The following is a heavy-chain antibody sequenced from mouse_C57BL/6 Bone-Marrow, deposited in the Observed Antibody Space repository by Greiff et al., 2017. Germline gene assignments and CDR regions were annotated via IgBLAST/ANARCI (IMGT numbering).Heavy chain of an antibody. Sequence: EVQLQQSGAELVRPGASVKLSCTASGFNIKDDYMHWVKQRPEQGLEWIGWIDPENGDTEYASKFQGKATITADTSSNTAYLQLSSLTSEDTAVYYCTTYYSNYSRDFDYWGQGTTLTVSS. CDR3: TTYYSNYSRDFDY. CDR1: GFNIKDDY. CDR2: IDPENGDT. J-gene: IGHJ2*01. D-gene: IGHD2-5*01. V-gene: IGHV14-4*01.